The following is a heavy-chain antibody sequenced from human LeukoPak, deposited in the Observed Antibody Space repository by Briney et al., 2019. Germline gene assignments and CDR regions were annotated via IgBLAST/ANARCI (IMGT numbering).Heavy chain of an antibody. CDR3: ARSATIPPFTFDY. CDR1: RGTFSSYA. Sequence: GASVKVSCKASRGTFSSYAISWVRQAPGQGLEWMGGIIPIFGTANYAQKFQGRVTITADESTSTAYMELSSLRSEDTAVYYCARSATIPPFTFDYWGQGTLVTVSS. D-gene: IGHD5-24*01. V-gene: IGHV1-69*13. J-gene: IGHJ4*02. CDR2: IIPIFGTA.